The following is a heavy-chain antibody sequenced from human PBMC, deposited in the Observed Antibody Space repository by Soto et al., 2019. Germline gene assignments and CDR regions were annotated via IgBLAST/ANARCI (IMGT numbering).Heavy chain of an antibody. Sequence: GASVKVSCKASGGTFSSYAISWVRQAPGQGLEWMGGIIPIFGTANYAQKFQGRVTITADESTSTAYMELSSLRSEDTAVYYCARVGDYDFWSGYYTSHYYYGMDVWGQGTKVTVSS. CDR3: ARVGDYDFWSGYYTSHYYYGMDV. J-gene: IGHJ6*02. CDR2: IIPIFGTA. V-gene: IGHV1-69*13. CDR1: GGTFSSYA. D-gene: IGHD3-3*01.